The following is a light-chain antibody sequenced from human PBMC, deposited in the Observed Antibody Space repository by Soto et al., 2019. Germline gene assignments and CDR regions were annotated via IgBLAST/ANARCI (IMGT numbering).Light chain of an antibody. Sequence: DIQMTQAPTSLSASVGDRVTITCRASQGIRNFVAWYQQTPGKAPKLLIYAASTLQSGVPSRFSGSGSGTDFTLTINSLQPEDVATYSCQKYSSVPVFGPGTKVEIK. CDR1: QGIRNF. CDR3: QKYSSVPV. J-gene: IGKJ3*01. V-gene: IGKV1-27*01. CDR2: AAS.